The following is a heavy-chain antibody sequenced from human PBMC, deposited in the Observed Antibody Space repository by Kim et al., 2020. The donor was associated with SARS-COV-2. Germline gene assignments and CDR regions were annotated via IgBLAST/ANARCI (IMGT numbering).Heavy chain of an antibody. CDR3: ARLPVVGSAGV. CDR1: GGTFSSYA. CDR2: IIPILGIA. D-gene: IGHD2-21*01. J-gene: IGHJ6*01. V-gene: IGHV1-69*10. Sequence: SVKVSCKASGGTFSSYAISWVRQAPGQGLEWMGWIIPILGIANYAQKFQGRVTITADKSTSTAYMELSSLRSEDTAVYYCARLPVVGSAGVWWLGARGT.